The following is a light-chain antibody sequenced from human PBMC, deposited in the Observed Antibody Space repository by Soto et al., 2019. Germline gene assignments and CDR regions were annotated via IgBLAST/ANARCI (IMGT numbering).Light chain of an antibody. V-gene: IGKV3-15*01. CDR3: QQYNNWPPLT. CDR2: GAS. Sequence: EIVMTQSPATLSVSRGERVTLSCRASQSISSNLAWYQQKPGQAPRLLIYGASTRATGIPARFSGSGSGTEFTLTISSLQSEDSAVYYCQQYNNWPPLTFGGGTKVEVK. CDR1: QSISSN. J-gene: IGKJ4*01.